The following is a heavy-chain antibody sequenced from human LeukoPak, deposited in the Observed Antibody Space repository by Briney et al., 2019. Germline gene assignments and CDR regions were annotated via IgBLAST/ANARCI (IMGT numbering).Heavy chain of an antibody. V-gene: IGHV1-18*04. CDR3: ASYGGPDYGDYPADY. D-gene: IGHD4-17*01. J-gene: IGHJ4*02. CDR1: GYTFTSYG. Sequence: ASVKVSCKASGYTFTSYGTSWVRPTPEQGREWMGWISAYKGDTNYAQKLQGRVTMTTDTSTRTAYMELRSLGSDDTGVYYCASYGGPDYGDYPADYWGQGTLVTVSS. CDR2: ISAYKGDT.